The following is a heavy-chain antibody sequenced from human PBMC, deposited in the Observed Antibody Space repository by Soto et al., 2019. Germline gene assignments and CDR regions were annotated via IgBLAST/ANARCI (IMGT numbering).Heavy chain of an antibody. CDR3: ARVGDYDFWSGYSKVLPFDP. J-gene: IGHJ5*02. CDR1: GGSISSYY. D-gene: IGHD3-3*01. V-gene: IGHV4-59*01. Sequence: SETLSLTCTVSGGSISSYYWSWIRQPPGKGLEWIGYIYYSGGTNYNPSLKSRVTISVDTSKNQFSLKLSSVTAADTAVYYCARVGDYDFWSGYSKVLPFDPWGQGTLVTVSS. CDR2: IYYSGGT.